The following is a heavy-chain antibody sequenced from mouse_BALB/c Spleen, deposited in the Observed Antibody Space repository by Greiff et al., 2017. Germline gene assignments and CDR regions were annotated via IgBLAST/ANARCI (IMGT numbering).Heavy chain of an antibody. CDR2: ISLKSNNYAT. CDR1: GFTFSNYW. J-gene: IGHJ4*01. V-gene: IGHV6-6*02. CDR3: TRSDDGYYEDAMDY. D-gene: IGHD2-3*01. Sequence: VQLKESGGGLVQPGGSMKLSCVASGFTFSNYWMNWVRQSPEKGLEWVAEISLKSNNYATHYAESVKGMFTISRDDSKSSVYLQMNNLRAEDTDRYYCTRSDDGYYEDAMDYWGQGTSVTVAS.